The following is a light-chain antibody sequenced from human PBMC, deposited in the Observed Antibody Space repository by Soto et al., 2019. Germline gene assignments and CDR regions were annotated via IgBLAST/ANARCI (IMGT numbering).Light chain of an antibody. CDR3: QSFDASLRGVV. Sequence: QPVLTQPPSVSGAPGQRVTISCTGSSTNFGAGHGVHWYQQLPGTAPKLLIYINTNRPSGVPDRFSGSKSGTSAFLAITGLQAADEADYYCQSFDASLRGVVFGGGTKLTVL. CDR1: STNFGAGHG. V-gene: IGLV1-40*01. J-gene: IGLJ2*01. CDR2: INT.